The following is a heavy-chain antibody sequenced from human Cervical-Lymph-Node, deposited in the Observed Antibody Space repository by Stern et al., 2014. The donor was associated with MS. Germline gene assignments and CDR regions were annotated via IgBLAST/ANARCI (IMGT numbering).Heavy chain of an antibody. D-gene: IGHD6-6*01. CDR3: AKTAYSNSSHGMDV. CDR2: ISWNSGSI. CDR1: GFTFDDYA. Sequence: EVQLVESGGGLVQPGRSLRLSCAASGFTFDDYAMHWVRQAPGKGLEWVSGISWNSGSIGYADSVKGRFTISRDNAKNSLYLQMNSLRAEDTALYYCAKTAYSNSSHGMDVWGQGTTVTVSS. V-gene: IGHV3-9*01. J-gene: IGHJ6*02.